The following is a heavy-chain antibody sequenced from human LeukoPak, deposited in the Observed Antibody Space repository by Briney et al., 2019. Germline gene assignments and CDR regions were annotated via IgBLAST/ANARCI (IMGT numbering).Heavy chain of an antibody. V-gene: IGHV3-48*03. J-gene: IGHJ6*04. CDR1: GFTFSSYE. CDR2: ISSSGSTI. D-gene: IGHD3-10*02. CDR3: AELGITMIGGV. Sequence: GGSLRLSCAASGFTFSSYEMNWVRQAPGKGLEWVSYISSSGSTIYYADSVKGRFTISRDSAKNSLYLQMNSLRAEDTAVYYCAELGITMIGGVWGRGTTVTISS.